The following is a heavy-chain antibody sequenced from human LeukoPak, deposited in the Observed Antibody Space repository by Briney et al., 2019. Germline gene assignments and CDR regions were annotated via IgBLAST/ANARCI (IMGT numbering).Heavy chain of an antibody. V-gene: IGHV3-9*01. Sequence: GRSLRLSCAASGFTFDDYAMHWVRQAPGKGLGWVSGISWNSGSIGYADSVKGRFTISRDNAKNSLYLQMNSLRAEDTALYYCAKGSIAVAAPVDYWGQGTLVTVSS. J-gene: IGHJ4*02. CDR1: GFTFDDYA. CDR2: ISWNSGSI. CDR3: AKGSIAVAAPVDY. D-gene: IGHD6-19*01.